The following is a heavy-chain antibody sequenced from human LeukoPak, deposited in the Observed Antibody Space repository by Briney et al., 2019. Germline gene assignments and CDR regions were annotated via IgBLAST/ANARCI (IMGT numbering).Heavy chain of an antibody. D-gene: IGHD1-26*01. Sequence: SETLYLTCTVSGGSISSSSYYWGWIRQPPGKGLEWIGSIYYSGSTYYNPSLKSRVTISVDTSKNQFSLKLSSVTAADTAVYYCARCGSLPSWFDPWGQGTLVTVSS. V-gene: IGHV4-39*07. CDR1: GGSISSSSYY. CDR2: IYYSGST. CDR3: ARCGSLPSWFDP. J-gene: IGHJ5*02.